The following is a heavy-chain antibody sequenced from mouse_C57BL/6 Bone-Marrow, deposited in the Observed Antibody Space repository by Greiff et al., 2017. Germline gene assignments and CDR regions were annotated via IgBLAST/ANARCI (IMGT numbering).Heavy chain of an antibody. V-gene: IGHV1-55*01. J-gene: IGHJ1*03. CDR2: IYPGSGST. CDR1: GYTFTSYW. CDR3: ASDYDWYFDV. D-gene: IGHD2-4*01. Sequence: QVQLQQPGAELVKPGASVKMSCKASGYTFTSYWITWVKQRPGQGLEWIGDIYPGSGSTNYNEKFKSQATLTVDTSSSTAYMQLSSLTSEDSAVYYCASDYDWYFDVWGTGTTVTVSS.